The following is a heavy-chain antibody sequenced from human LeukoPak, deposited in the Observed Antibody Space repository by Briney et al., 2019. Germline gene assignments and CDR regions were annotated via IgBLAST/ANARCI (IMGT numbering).Heavy chain of an antibody. Sequence: PGGSQRLSCTASGFSVSGNFMTWVRQAPGKGLEWISFIYAGGTTSYASSVKGRFTLSRNNSKNTIYLQLNSLRVEDTAVYYCARGRSRSSSGWYFDYWGQGTLVTVSS. CDR2: IYAGGTT. CDR1: GFSVSGNF. V-gene: IGHV3-53*01. CDR3: ARGRSRSSSGWYFDY. D-gene: IGHD3-22*01. J-gene: IGHJ4*02.